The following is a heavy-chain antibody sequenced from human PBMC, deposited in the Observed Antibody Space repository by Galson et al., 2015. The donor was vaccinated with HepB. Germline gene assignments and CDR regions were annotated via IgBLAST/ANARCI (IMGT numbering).Heavy chain of an antibody. CDR3: ARGSVVAAHFDY. D-gene: IGHD2-15*01. V-gene: IGHV3-33*08. Sequence: SLRLSCAASGFTFSSYGMHWVRQAPGKGLEWVAVIWYDGSNKYYADSVKGRFTISRDNSKNTLYLQMNSLRAEDTAVYYCARGSVVAAHFDYWGQGTLVTVSS. J-gene: IGHJ4*02. CDR1: GFTFSSYG. CDR2: IWYDGSNK.